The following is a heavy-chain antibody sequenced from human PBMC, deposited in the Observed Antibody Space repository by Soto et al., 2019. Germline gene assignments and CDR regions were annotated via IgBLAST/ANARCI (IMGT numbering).Heavy chain of an antibody. D-gene: IGHD3-16*01. CDR3: AKRRGLGYYYYGMDV. CDR1: GFTFSSYA. J-gene: IGHJ6*02. V-gene: IGHV3-23*01. CDR2: ISGSGGST. Sequence: GGSLRLSCAASGFTFSSYAMSWVRQAPGKGLEWVSAISGSGGSTYYADSVKGRFTISRDNSKNTLYLQMNSLRAEDTAVYYCAKRRGLGYYYYGMDVWGRGTTVTVSS.